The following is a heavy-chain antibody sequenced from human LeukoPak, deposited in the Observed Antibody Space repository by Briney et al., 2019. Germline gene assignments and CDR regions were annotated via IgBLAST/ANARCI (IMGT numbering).Heavy chain of an antibody. Sequence: PGGSLRLSCAASGFTFRNYAMSWVRQAPGRGLEWLSIISGTADSKYYADSVKGRFTISRDNPRSTLYLEMKSLRAEDTAVYYCAKADATIGGAFDTWGQGTMVIVSS. CDR1: GFTFRNYA. CDR3: AKADATIGGAFDT. CDR2: ISGTADSK. J-gene: IGHJ3*02. V-gene: IGHV3-23*01. D-gene: IGHD3-16*01.